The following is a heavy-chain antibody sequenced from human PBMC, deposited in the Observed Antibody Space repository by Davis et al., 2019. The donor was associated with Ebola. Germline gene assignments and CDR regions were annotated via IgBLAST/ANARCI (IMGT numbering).Heavy chain of an antibody. CDR2: ISYDGSNK. CDR1: GFSFRSYG. V-gene: IGHV3-30*03. Sequence: GESLKISCAVSGFSFRSYGMHWVRQAPGKGLEWVAVISYDGSNKYYADSVKGRFTISRDNSKNTLYLQMNSLRAEDTAVYYCASPGYSSSSGGDYYYYGMDVWGQGTTVTVSS. D-gene: IGHD6-6*01. CDR3: ASPGYSSSSGGDYYYYGMDV. J-gene: IGHJ6*02.